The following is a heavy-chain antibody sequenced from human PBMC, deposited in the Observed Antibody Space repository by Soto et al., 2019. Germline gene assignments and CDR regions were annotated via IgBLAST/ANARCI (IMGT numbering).Heavy chain of an antibody. V-gene: IGHV1-69*01. CDR2: IIPIFGTA. CDR3: ARLYYDILTGYYKSWFDP. Sequence: QVQLVQSGAEVKKPGSSVKVSCKASGGTFSSYAISWVRQAPGQGLEWMGGIIPIFGTANYAQKFQGRVTITADESTSTAYMELSSLRSEDTAVYYCARLYYDILTGYYKSWFDPWGQGTLVTVSS. J-gene: IGHJ5*02. CDR1: GGTFSSYA. D-gene: IGHD3-9*01.